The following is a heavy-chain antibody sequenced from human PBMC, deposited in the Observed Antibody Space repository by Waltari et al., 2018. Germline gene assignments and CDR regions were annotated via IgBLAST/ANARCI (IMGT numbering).Heavy chain of an antibody. J-gene: IGHJ5*02. Sequence: EVQLVESGGGLVQAGGSLRLSCVASGFTFSRYTMNWVRQAPGEGLEWVSSIRGSNSYINYADSVKGRFTISRDNAKNSVYLQMNSLRVEDTAVYYCARAGGYGHNWFDPWGQGTLVTVSS. CDR2: IRGSNSYI. D-gene: IGHD3-22*01. CDR1: GFTFSRYT. CDR3: ARAGGYGHNWFDP. V-gene: IGHV3-21*01.